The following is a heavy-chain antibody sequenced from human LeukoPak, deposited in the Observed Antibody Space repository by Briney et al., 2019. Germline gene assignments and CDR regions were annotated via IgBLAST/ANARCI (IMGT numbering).Heavy chain of an antibody. J-gene: IGHJ4*02. Sequence: SETLSLTCAVYGGSFNGYYWSWIRQPPGKGLEWIGEINHRGSTKYNPSLKSRVTISVDTSKNQFSLKLSSATAADTAVYYCARGGEYGYIYWGQGTLVTVSS. CDR2: INHRGST. V-gene: IGHV4-34*01. CDR3: ARGGEYGYIY. D-gene: IGHD3-10*01. CDR1: GGSFNGYY.